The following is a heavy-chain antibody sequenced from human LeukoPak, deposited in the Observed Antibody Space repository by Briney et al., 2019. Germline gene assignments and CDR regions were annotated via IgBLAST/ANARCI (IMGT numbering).Heavy chain of an antibody. V-gene: IGHV3-30*02. CDR2: IRYDGSNK. D-gene: IGHD6-6*01. CDR3: AKRPVYYYYYMDV. J-gene: IGHJ6*03. CDR1: GFTFSSYG. Sequence: GGSLRLSCAASGFTFSSYGMHWVRQAPGKGLEWVAFIRYDGSNKYYADSVKGRFTISRDNSKNTLYLQMNSPRAEDTAVYYCAKRPVYYYYYMDVWGKGTTVTVSS.